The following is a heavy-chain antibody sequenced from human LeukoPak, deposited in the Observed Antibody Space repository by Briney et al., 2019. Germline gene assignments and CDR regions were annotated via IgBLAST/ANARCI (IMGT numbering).Heavy chain of an antibody. CDR2: IKQDGSEK. CDR3: ASAIVVVPAASDVQVSDY. Sequence: PGGSLRLSCAASGFTFSSYWMSWVRQAPGKGLEWVANIKQDGSEKYYVDSVKGRFTISRDNAKNSLYLQMNSLRAEDTAVYYCASAIVVVPAASDVQVSDYWGQGTLVTVSS. J-gene: IGHJ4*02. CDR1: GFTFSSYW. V-gene: IGHV3-7*01. D-gene: IGHD2-2*01.